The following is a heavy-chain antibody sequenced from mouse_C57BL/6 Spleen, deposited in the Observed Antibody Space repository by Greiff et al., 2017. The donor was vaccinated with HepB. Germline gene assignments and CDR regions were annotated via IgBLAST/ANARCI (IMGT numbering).Heavy chain of an antibody. CDR3: ARRNYYGSSYGYFDV. D-gene: IGHD1-1*01. V-gene: IGHV5-6*02. CDR2: ISSGGSYT. J-gene: IGHJ1*03. Sequence: EVMLVESGGDLVKPGGSLKLSCAASGFTFSSYGMSWVRQTPDKRLEWVATISSGGSYTNYPDSVKGRFTISRDNAKNTLYLQMSSLKSEDTAMYYCARRNYYGSSYGYFDVWGTGTTVTVSS. CDR1: GFTFSSYG.